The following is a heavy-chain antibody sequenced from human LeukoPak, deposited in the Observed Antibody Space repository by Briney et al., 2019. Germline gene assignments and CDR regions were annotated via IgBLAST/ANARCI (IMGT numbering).Heavy chain of an antibody. CDR3: ARAQPGWYTAITFDY. V-gene: IGHV4-59*06. CDR1: GGTISSYY. J-gene: IGHJ4*02. Sequence: TSETLSLTCTVSGGTISSYYWSWIRQPPGKGLEWIGYIYYSGSTYYNPSLKSRVTISVDTSKNQFSLKLSSVTAADTAVYYCARAQPGWYTAITFDYWGQGTLVTVSS. CDR2: IYYSGST. D-gene: IGHD5-18*01.